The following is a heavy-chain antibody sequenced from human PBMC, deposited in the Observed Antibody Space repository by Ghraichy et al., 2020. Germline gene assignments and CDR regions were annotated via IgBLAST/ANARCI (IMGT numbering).Heavy chain of an antibody. CDR3: ARVSGGSRYYDFWSGYYFDY. CDR2: INAGNGNT. J-gene: IGHJ4*02. D-gene: IGHD3-3*01. V-gene: IGHV1-3*01. Sequence: ASVKVSCKASGYTFTSYAMHWVRQAPGQRLEWMGWINAGNGNTKYSQKFQGRVTITRDTSASTAYMELSSLRSEDTAVYYCARVSGGSRYYDFWSGYYFDYWGQGTLVTVSS. CDR1: GYTFTSYA.